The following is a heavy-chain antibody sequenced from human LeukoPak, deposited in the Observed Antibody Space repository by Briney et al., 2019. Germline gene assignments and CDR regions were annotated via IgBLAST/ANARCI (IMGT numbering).Heavy chain of an antibody. V-gene: IGHV4-59*01. Sequence: PSETLSLTCTVSGGSISSYYWSWIRQPPGKGLGWIGYIYYSGSTNYNPSLKSRVTISVDTSKNQFSLKLSSVTAADTAVYYCARGAQLGYFDWLQGGVNYYYYMDVWGKGTTVTISS. J-gene: IGHJ6*03. CDR1: GGSISSYY. CDR3: ARGAQLGYFDWLQGGVNYYYYMDV. D-gene: IGHD3-9*01. CDR2: IYYSGST.